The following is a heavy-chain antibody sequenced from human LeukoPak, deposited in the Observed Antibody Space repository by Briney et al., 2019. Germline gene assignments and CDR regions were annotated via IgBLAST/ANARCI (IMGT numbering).Heavy chain of an antibody. CDR3: ARRNSFVDY. D-gene: IGHD1/OR15-1a*01. CDR1: GFTFTNYW. V-gene: IGHV5-51*01. CDR2: IFPGDSET. J-gene: IGHJ4*02. Sequence: GESLKISCKGIGFTFTNYWIGWVRQMPGKGLEWMTIIFPGDSETRYSPSFQGQVTISADKSISTAYLQWSSLKASDTAMYYCARRNSFVDYWGQGTLVTVSS.